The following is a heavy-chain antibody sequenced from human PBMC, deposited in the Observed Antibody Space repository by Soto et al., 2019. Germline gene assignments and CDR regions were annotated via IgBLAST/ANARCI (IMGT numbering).Heavy chain of an antibody. Sequence: ASVKVSCKASGYTFTSYDINWVRQATGQGLEWMGRMNPNTGNTAFAQKFQGRVTMTRDTSISTAYMEVNSLRSEDTAVYYCARDWPPYGSGSYHSDYYYYGMDVWGQGTTVTVSS. CDR2: MNPNTGNT. V-gene: IGHV1-8*01. CDR3: ARDWPPYGSGSYHSDYYYYGMDV. J-gene: IGHJ6*02. CDR1: GYTFTSYD. D-gene: IGHD3-10*01.